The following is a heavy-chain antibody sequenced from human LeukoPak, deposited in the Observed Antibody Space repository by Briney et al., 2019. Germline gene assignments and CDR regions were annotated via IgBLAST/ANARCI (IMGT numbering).Heavy chain of an antibody. V-gene: IGHV3-23*01. CDR2: ISGSGSST. CDR3: VKDGIRYFDS. D-gene: IGHD1-26*01. Sequence: GGSLRLSCAVYGFTFSSYAMSWVRQAPGKGLEWVSGISGSGSSTYYADSVKGRFTITRDNSKNTLYLQMNSLRPADTAIYYCVKDGIRYFDSWGQGTLVTVSS. CDR1: GFTFSSYA. J-gene: IGHJ4*02.